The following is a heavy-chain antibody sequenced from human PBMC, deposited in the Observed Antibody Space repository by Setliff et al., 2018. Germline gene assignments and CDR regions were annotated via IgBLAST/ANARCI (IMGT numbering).Heavy chain of an antibody. D-gene: IGHD6-19*01. CDR1: GFTFSTYR. J-gene: IGHJ3*02. Sequence: GGSLRLSCAASGFTFSTYRMHWVRQAPGKGLEWVANIKQDESEKHYVGSVKGRFTISRDNARNSVYLQMNSLRAEDTAVYYCIRDTSGRDAFDIWGQGTMVTVSS. CDR3: IRDTSGRDAFDI. CDR2: IKQDESEK. V-gene: IGHV3-7*03.